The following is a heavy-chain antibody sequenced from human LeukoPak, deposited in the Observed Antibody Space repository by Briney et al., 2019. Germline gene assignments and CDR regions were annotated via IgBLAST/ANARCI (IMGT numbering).Heavy chain of an antibody. Sequence: PGGSLRLSCAASGFTFSNTWMHWVRQAPGKGLVWVSRIHSDGISTTYADSVKGRFTISRDNAKNTLYLQMNSLRAEDTAVYYCAKLTTVVKGPFDYWGQGTLVTVSS. CDR3: AKLTTVVKGPFDY. CDR1: GFTFSNTW. CDR2: IHSDGIST. J-gene: IGHJ4*02. V-gene: IGHV3-74*03. D-gene: IGHD4-23*01.